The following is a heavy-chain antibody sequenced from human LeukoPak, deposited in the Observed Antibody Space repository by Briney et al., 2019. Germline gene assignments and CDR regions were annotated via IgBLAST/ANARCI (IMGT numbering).Heavy chain of an antibody. D-gene: IGHD1-14*01. CDR1: DFAFTDYI. V-gene: IGHV3-21*06. CDR2: IFPSGSDT. Sequence: GGSLRLSREPRDFAFTDYIMSCFRPAPRKGPEWISSIFPSGSDTYYREAVRGRVSTSRDRATNSLLLYMSRVRVEDTALYYCARARYKGFRIQGVGPCDIWGPGTMVSVAS. J-gene: IGHJ3*02. CDR3: ARARYKGFRIQGVGPCDI.